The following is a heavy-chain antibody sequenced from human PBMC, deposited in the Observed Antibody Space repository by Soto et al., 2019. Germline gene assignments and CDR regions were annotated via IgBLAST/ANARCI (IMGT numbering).Heavy chain of an antibody. J-gene: IGHJ3*02. D-gene: IGHD3-22*01. CDR1: GFTFSSYA. CDR3: AKTEDMIVVVITHDAFDI. V-gene: IGHV3-23*01. Sequence: GGSLRLSCAASGFTFSSYAMSWVRQAPGKGLEWVSAISGSGGSTYYADSVKGRFTISRDNSKNTLYLQMNSLRAEDTAVYYCAKTEDMIVVVITHDAFDIWGQGTMVTVSS. CDR2: ISGSGGST.